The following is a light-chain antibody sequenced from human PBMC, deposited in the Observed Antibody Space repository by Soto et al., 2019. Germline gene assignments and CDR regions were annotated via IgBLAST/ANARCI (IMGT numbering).Light chain of an antibody. V-gene: IGKV3-20*01. Sequence: EIVLTQSPGTLSLSPGESASLSCRATQSVRSTYFAWYQQKSGQAPRLLIYGASTRATGIPDRFSGSGSGTDFTLTISRLEPEDFAVYYCQQYGSSPLTFGQGTKVEIK. CDR3: QQYGSSPLT. CDR2: GAS. J-gene: IGKJ1*01. CDR1: QSVRSTY.